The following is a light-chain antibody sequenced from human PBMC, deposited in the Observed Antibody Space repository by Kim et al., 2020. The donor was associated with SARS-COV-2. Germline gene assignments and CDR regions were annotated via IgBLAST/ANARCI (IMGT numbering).Light chain of an antibody. V-gene: IGKV3-20*01. J-gene: IGKJ1*01. CDR3: QQYGSSPT. CDR2: GAS. CDR1: QSVSSSY. Sequence: EIVLTQSPGTLSLSPGERATLSCRASQSVSSSYLAWYQQKPGQAPRLLIYGASSRATGIPDRFSGSGSGTDFSLTIRRLEPEDFAVYYCQQYGSSPTFGQGTKGDIK.